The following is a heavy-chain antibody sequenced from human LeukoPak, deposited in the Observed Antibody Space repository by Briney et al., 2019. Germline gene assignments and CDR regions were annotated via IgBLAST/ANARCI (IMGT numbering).Heavy chain of an antibody. D-gene: IGHD6-19*01. CDR3: ARDSAAGTYVY. CDR2: IYHSGST. CDR1: GYSLSSGYY. J-gene: IGHJ4*02. V-gene: IGHV4-38-2*02. Sequence: SETLSLTCTVSGYSLSSGYYWGWIRQPPGKGLEWIGSIYHSGSTYYNPSLKSRVTISVDTSKNQFSLKLSSVTAADTAVYYCARDSAAGTYVYWGQGTLVTVSS.